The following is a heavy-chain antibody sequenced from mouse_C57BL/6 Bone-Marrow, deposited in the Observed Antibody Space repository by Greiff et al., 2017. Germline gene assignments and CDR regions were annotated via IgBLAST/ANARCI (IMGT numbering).Heavy chain of an antibody. Sequence: VQLQQPGAELVKPGASVKLSCKASGYTFTSYWMHWVKQRPGQGLEWIGMIHPNSGSTNYNEKFKSKATLTVDKSSSTAYMQLSSLTSEDSAVYYCARLGGYWYFDVWGTGTTVTVSS. CDR1: GYTFTSYW. J-gene: IGHJ1*03. CDR3: ARLGGYWYFDV. CDR2: IHPNSGST. V-gene: IGHV1-64*01.